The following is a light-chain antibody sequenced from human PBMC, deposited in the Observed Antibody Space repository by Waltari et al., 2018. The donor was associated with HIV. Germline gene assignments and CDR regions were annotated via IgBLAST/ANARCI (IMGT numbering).Light chain of an antibody. J-gene: IGLJ3*02. CDR1: SSNIGSNY. CDR3: AAWDDSLSGPV. CDR2: RSN. Sequence: QSVLTQPPSASGTPGQRVTISCSGSSSNIGSNYVYWYQQLPGTAPKLLIYRSNPRPSGFPDRFSGSKSGTSASLAISGLRSEDEADYYCAAWDDSLSGPVFGGGTKLTVL. V-gene: IGLV1-47*01.